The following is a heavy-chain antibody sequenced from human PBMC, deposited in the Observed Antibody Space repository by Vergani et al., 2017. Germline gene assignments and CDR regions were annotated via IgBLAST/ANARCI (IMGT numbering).Heavy chain of an antibody. CDR1: GYTFTGYY. Sequence: QVQLVQSGAEVKKPGASVKVSCKASGYTFTGYYMHWVRQAPGQGLEWMGWINPNSGGTNYAQKFQGRVTMTRDTSISTAYMELSRLRSDDTAVYYCARDAPYYDSSGYHDYWGQGTLVTVSS. D-gene: IGHD3-22*01. V-gene: IGHV1-2*02. J-gene: IGHJ4*02. CDR2: INPNSGGT. CDR3: ARDAPYYDSSGYHDY.